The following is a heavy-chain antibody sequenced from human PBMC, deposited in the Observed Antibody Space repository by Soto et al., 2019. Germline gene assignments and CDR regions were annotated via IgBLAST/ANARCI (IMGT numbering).Heavy chain of an antibody. Sequence: GGSLRLSCAASGFTFSSYGMHWVRQAPGKGLEWVTFIWYDGTNQYYADSVKGRFTTSRDKSKNTVCLQMNSLTVEDTAVYYCARDRNERYFDWWGQGTLVTVS. CDR3: ARDRNERYFDW. D-gene: IGHD1-1*01. V-gene: IGHV3-33*01. CDR2: IWYDGTNQ. CDR1: GFTFSSYG. J-gene: IGHJ4*02.